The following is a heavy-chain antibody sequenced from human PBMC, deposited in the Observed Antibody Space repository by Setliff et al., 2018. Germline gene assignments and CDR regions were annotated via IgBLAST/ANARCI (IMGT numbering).Heavy chain of an antibody. V-gene: IGHV3-7*01. J-gene: IGHJ6*02. Sequence: GGSLRLSCAASGFTFSRYWMSWVRQAPGKGLEWVANIKQDGSEKYYVDSVKGRFTTSRDNAKKSVYLQMNSLRAEDTAVYYCARDHAYGSRFYYYYYGMDVWGQGTTVTVSS. D-gene: IGHD3-10*01. CDR2: IKQDGSEK. CDR3: ARDHAYGSRFYYYYYGMDV. CDR1: GFTFSRYW.